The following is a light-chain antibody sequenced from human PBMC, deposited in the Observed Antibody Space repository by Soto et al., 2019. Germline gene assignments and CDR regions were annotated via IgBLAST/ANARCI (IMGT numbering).Light chain of an antibody. CDR1: QSIRRY. J-gene: IGKJ4*01. Sequence: DIPMTQSPSSLSASVGDRVTITCRASQSIRRYLNWYRQKPGTVPQLLIYGASKLESGVPSRFSGSGSGTEFTLTISGLHPEDFATYYCQQSDRTPVTFGGGTQVEIK. CDR2: GAS. CDR3: QQSDRTPVT. V-gene: IGKV1-39*01.